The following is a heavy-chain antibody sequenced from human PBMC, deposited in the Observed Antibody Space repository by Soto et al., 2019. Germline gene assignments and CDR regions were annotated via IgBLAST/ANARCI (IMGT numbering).Heavy chain of an antibody. CDR3: ARVGSAWDLYFDV. CDR1: AFTFSSYG. Sequence: GGSLRLSCAACAFTFSSYGMYWVRQAPGKGLVWVAVMWYDGTNKYYRDSVKGRFTISRDNSKNTLYLQMNSLRAEDTALYYCARVGSAWDLYFDVWGQGTLVTVSS. D-gene: IGHD6-19*01. CDR2: MWYDGTNK. J-gene: IGHJ4*02. V-gene: IGHV3-33*01.